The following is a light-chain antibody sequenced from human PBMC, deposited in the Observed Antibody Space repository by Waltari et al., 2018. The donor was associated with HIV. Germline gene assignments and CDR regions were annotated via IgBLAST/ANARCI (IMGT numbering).Light chain of an antibody. V-gene: IGLV1-44*01. CDR2: TNK. CDR1: SSNIGCNT. J-gene: IGLJ2*01. Sequence: QSVLTQPPSASGTPGQRVTISCSGSSSNIGCNTVNWYQQLPGTAPKLLIYTNKRRPSGVPDRFSGSKSGTSASLAISGLQSEGEADYYCAAWDDSLNGPVFGGGTKLTVL. CDR3: AAWDDSLNGPV.